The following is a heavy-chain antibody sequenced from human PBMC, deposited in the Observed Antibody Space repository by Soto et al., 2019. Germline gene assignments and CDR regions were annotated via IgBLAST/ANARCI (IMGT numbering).Heavy chain of an antibody. CDR3: ARDRSDSSGWPTLGY. V-gene: IGHV3-33*01. CDR1: GFTFSSYG. CDR2: IWYDGSNK. J-gene: IGHJ4*02. Sequence: PGGSLRLSCAASGFTFSSYGMHWVRQAPGKGLEWVAVIWYDGSNKYYADSVKGRFTISRDNSKNTLYLQMNSLRAEGTAVYYCARDRSDSSGWPTLGYWGQGTLVTVSS. D-gene: IGHD6-19*01.